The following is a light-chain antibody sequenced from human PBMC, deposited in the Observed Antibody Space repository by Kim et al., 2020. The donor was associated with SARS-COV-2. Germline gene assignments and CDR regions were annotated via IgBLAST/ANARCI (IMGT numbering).Light chain of an antibody. Sequence: SYELTQPPSVSVSPGQTASITCSGDKLGDKYACWYQQKPGQSPVLVIYQDSRRPSAIPERFSGSNSGNTATLTISGTQAMDEADYYCQAWDSSTAVFGGGKQLNVL. V-gene: IGLV3-1*01. CDR3: QAWDSSTAV. CDR1: KLGDKY. J-gene: IGLJ3*02. CDR2: QDS.